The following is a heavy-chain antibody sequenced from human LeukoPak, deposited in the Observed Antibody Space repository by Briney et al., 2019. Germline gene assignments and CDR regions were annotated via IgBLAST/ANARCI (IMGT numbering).Heavy chain of an antibody. J-gene: IGHJ4*02. V-gene: IGHV4-39*01. CDR1: GGSISSSSYY. D-gene: IGHD5-18*01. CDR2: IYYSGST. CDR3: ARQPRGYSYGYFFDY. Sequence: SETLSLTCTVSGGSISSSSYYWGWIRQPPGKGLEWIGSIYYSGSTYYNPSLKSRVTISVDTSKNQFSLKLSSVTAADTAVYYCARQPRGYSYGYFFDYWGQGTLVTVSS.